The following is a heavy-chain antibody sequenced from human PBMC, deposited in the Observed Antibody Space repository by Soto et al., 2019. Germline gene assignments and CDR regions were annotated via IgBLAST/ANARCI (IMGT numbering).Heavy chain of an antibody. Sequence: SETLSLTCAVYGGSFSGYYWSWIRQPPGKGMEWIGEINHSGSTNYNPSLKSRVTISVDTSKNQFSLKLSSVTAADTAVYYCARGKLSDYVWGSYRYHFDYWGQGIVVT. CDR2: INHSGST. J-gene: IGHJ4*02. V-gene: IGHV4-34*01. D-gene: IGHD3-16*02. CDR1: GGSFSGYY. CDR3: ARGKLSDYVWGSYRYHFDY.